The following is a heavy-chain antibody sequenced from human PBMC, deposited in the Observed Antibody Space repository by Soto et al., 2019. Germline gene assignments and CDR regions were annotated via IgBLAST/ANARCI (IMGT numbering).Heavy chain of an antibody. J-gene: IGHJ5*02. D-gene: IGHD1-1*01. CDR2: IYWDDDK. Sequence: QITLKESGPTLVKPTQTLTLTCTFSGFSLNTAGVAVGWIRQPPGKALEWLALIYWDDDKRSNPSQKSRLTVTKDPAKRRLVLTTTNGGAVDTAAYDRSKTMGWNWFAPWGQGTVVTVS. V-gene: IGHV2-5*02. CDR3: SKTMGWNWFAP. CDR1: GFSLNTAGVA.